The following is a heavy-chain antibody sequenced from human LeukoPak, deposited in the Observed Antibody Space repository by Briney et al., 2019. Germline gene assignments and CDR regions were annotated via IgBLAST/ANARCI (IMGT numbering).Heavy chain of an antibody. V-gene: IGHV3-21*01. J-gene: IGHJ4*02. CDR3: ARDPPEAHFDF. CDR2: ISSSSSHI. Sequence: PGGSLTLSGAASGFTFSNDWMNWVRHAPGKGLEWVSSISSSSSHIYYADSFKCRFTISTDNAQNSLYLQMNSLRVEDTAVYYCARDPPEAHFDFWGQGTLVTVSS. CDR1: GFTFSNDW.